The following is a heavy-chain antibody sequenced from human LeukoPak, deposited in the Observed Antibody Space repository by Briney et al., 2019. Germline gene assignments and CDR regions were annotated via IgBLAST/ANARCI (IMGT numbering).Heavy chain of an antibody. Sequence: ASVKVSCKASGYTFTGYSMHWVRQAPGQGLEWMGWITPNSGGTNSAQPFQGRVPMTRDSSISTAYREQSRLRSDDAAVYYCARVLNGDYIYVDYWGQGTLVTVSS. CDR1: GYTFTGYS. J-gene: IGHJ4*02. CDR2: ITPNSGGT. D-gene: IGHD4-17*01. V-gene: IGHV1-2*02. CDR3: ARVLNGDYIYVDY.